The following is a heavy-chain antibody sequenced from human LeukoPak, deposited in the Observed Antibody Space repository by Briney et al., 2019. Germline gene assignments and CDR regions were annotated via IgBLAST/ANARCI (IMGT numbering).Heavy chain of an antibody. CDR3: ARRQRGYSYGYGSRAFDI. J-gene: IGHJ3*02. CDR2: IIPTGNT. CDR1: GDSFSEYY. Sequence: SETLSLTCAVYGDSFSEYYWTWIRQPPGKGLEWIGEIIPTGNTKYTPSLRSRVTISVDKSKNQFSLKLSSVTAADTAVYYCARRQRGYSYGYGSRAFDIWGQGSMVTVSS. D-gene: IGHD5-18*01. V-gene: IGHV4-34*12.